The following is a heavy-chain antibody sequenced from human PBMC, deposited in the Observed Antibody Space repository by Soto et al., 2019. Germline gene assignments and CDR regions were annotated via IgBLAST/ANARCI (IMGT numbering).Heavy chain of an antibody. Sequence: QVQLVQSGAEVRKPGASVKVSCEASGYTFTSYDIYWVRQATGQGLEWMGWMNPSTGNSGYAQKFQGRVTMTSDTSISTAHMELSSLRSEDTAVYYCARGRIAAAGIPYWGQGTLVTVSS. V-gene: IGHV1-8*01. CDR2: MNPSTGNS. D-gene: IGHD6-13*01. J-gene: IGHJ4*02. CDR1: GYTFTSYD. CDR3: ARGRIAAAGIPY.